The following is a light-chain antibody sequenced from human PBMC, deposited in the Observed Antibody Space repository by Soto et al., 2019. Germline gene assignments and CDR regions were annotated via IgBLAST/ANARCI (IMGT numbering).Light chain of an antibody. Sequence: EIVLTQSPATLSAFPGDRVTLSCRASQALNTRLAWYQHKPGQARRLLIYLTSNRAAGVPSRFSAWGSETDFTLTISDIQPEDFAVYYCHQRQSWPQTFGQGTKVDIK. CDR3: HQRQSWPQT. CDR1: QALNTR. J-gene: IGKJ1*01. V-gene: IGKV3D-11*03. CDR2: LTS.